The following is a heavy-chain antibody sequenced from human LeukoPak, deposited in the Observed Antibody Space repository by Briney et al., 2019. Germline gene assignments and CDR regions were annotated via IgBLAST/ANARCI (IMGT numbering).Heavy chain of an antibody. CDR2: IHHGGST. D-gene: IGHD2-15*01. J-gene: IGHJ5*02. CDR3: ARGALGYCSGGNCPNWFDP. Sequence: SETLSLTCAVSGDSISSSNWWTWVRQPPGRGLEWIGEIHHGGSTHYNPSLKSRVTILVDKSNNQFSLMLSSVTAADTAVYYCARGALGYCSGGNCPNWFDPWGQETLVTVSS. CDR1: GDSISSSNW. V-gene: IGHV4-4*02.